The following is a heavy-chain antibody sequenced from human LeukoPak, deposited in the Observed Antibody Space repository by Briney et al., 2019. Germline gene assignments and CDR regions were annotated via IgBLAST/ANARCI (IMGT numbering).Heavy chain of an antibody. V-gene: IGHV3-33*01. CDR1: GFTFSSYG. Sequence: QPGGSLRLSCAAPGFTFSSYGMHWVRQAPGKGLEWVAVIWYDGSNKYYADSVKGRFTISRDNSKNTLYLQMNSLRAEDTAVYYCAHPSTPDYGGLDYWGQGTLVTVSS. J-gene: IGHJ4*02. CDR2: IWYDGSNK. CDR3: AHPSTPDYGGLDY. D-gene: IGHD4-17*01.